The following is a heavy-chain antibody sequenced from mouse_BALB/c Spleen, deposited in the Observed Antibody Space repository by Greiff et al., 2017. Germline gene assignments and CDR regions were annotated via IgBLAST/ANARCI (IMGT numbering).Heavy chain of an antibody. Sequence: VMLVESGPGLVAPSQSLSITCTVSGFSLTSYGVHWVRQPPGKGLEWLGVIWAGGSTNYNSALMSRLSISKDNSKSQVFLKMNSLQTDDTAMYYCARDYYRYDVDAMDYWGQGTSVTVSS. V-gene: IGHV2-9*02. CDR3: ARDYYRYDVDAMDY. CDR1: GFSLTSYG. J-gene: IGHJ4*01. CDR2: IWAGGST. D-gene: IGHD2-14*01.